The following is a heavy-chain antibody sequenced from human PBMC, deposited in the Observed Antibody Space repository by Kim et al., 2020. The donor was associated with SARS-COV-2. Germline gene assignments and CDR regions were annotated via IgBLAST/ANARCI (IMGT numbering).Heavy chain of an antibody. CDR3: AREGGDYVDYFDY. V-gene: IGHV6-1*01. Sequence: YAVSVKSRITINPDTSKYQFSLQLNSVTPEDTAVYYCAREGGDYVDYFDYWGQGTLVTVSS. D-gene: IGHD4-17*01. J-gene: IGHJ4*02.